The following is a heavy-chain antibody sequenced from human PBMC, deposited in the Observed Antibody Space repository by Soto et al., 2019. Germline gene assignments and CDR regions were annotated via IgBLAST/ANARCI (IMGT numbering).Heavy chain of an antibody. D-gene: IGHD1-1*01. CDR3: ARDRGGKTGTVAFDS. V-gene: IGHV1-69*04. CDR1: GGTFSSYT. CDR2: IIPILGIA. J-gene: IGHJ3*02. Sequence: SVKVSCKASGGTFSSYTISWVRQAPGQGLEWMGRIIPILGIANYAQKFQGRVTITADKSTSTAYMELSSLRSEDTAVYYCARDRGGKTGTVAFDSWGQGTMVTVSS.